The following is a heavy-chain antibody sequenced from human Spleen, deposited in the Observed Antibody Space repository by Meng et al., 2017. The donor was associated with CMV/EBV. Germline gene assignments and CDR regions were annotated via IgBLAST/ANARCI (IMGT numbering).Heavy chain of an antibody. V-gene: IGHV1-18*01. CDR1: PYSLTRDY. J-gene: IGHJ5*02. D-gene: IGHD3-22*01. Sequence: ASVKVSCKASPYSLTRDYISWVRQAPGQGFEWMGWIGVHNGNTNYAQKFQGRVTVTTDASTSTTYMGLRSLRSDDTALYYCATMTTWGQGTLGTVSS. CDR2: IGVHNGNT. CDR3: ATMTT.